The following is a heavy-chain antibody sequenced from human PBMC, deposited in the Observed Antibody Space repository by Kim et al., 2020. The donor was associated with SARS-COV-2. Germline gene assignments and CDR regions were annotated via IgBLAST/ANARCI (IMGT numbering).Heavy chain of an antibody. V-gene: IGHV1-2*02. CDR3: ARDWGSIAAEVAFDY. D-gene: IGHD6-6*01. J-gene: IGHJ4*02. Sequence: QKFQDRVTMTRDTSITTAYLELSGLRSDDTAVYFCARDWGSIAAEVAFDYWGQGTLVTVSS.